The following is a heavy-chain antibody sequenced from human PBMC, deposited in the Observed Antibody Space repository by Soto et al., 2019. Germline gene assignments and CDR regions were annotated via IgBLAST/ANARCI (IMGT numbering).Heavy chain of an antibody. CDR2: IKSKTDGGTT. V-gene: IGHV3-15*07. J-gene: IGHJ6*02. CDR3: TTDGYDILTGYQRAYYYYGMDV. D-gene: IGHD3-9*01. Sequence: GGSLRLSCAASGFTFSNAWMNWVRQAPGKGLEWVGRIKSKTDGGTTDYAAPVKGRFTISRDDSKNTLYLQMNSLKTEDTAVYYCTTDGYDILTGYQRAYYYYGMDVWGQGTTVTVSS. CDR1: GFTFSNAW.